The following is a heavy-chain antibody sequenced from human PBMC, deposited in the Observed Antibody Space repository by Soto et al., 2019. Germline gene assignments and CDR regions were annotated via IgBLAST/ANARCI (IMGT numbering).Heavy chain of an antibody. Sequence: WGSLRLSCAASGFTFSSFSMNWVRQAPGKGLEWVSSISSSSSYIYYADSVKGRFTISRDNAKNSLYLQMNSLRAEDTAVYYCARDMGSGSYSSGYWGQGTLVTVS. CDR2: ISSSSSYI. V-gene: IGHV3-21*01. CDR3: ARDMGSGSYSSGY. D-gene: IGHD3-10*01. J-gene: IGHJ4*02. CDR1: GFTFSSFS.